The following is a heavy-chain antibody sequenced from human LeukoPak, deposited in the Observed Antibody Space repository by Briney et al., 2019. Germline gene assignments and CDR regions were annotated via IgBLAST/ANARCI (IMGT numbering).Heavy chain of an antibody. D-gene: IGHD6-19*01. CDR3: ARATLIAVAGTWDF. V-gene: IGHV3-23*01. J-gene: IGHJ4*02. Sequence: PGGSLRLSCAASGFTFSTYAMSWVRQAPGKGLEWVSAISGSGGNTYYADSVKGRFTISRDNSKNTLFLQMNSLRAEDTAVYYCARATLIAVAGTWDFWGQGTLVTVSS. CDR2: ISGSGGNT. CDR1: GFTFSTYA.